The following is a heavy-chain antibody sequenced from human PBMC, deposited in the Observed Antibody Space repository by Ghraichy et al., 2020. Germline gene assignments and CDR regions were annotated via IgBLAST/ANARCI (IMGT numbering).Heavy chain of an antibody. J-gene: IGHJ5*02. CDR3: ARVRGVPAAISWFDP. CDR2: IYYSGST. Sequence: SETLSLTCTVSGGSISSYYWSWIRQPPGKGLEWIGYIYYSGSTNYNPSLKSRVTISVDTSKNQFSLKLSSVTAADTAVYYCARVRGVPAAISWFDPWGQGTLVTVSS. V-gene: IGHV4-59*01. CDR1: GGSISSYY. D-gene: IGHD2-2*01.